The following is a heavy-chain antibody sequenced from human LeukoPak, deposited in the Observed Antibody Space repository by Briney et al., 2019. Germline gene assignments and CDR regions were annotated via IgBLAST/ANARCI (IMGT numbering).Heavy chain of an antibody. CDR3: WADPEMATIRFDY. V-gene: IGHV1-58*02. Sequence: GASVKVSCKASGFTFTSSAMLWVRQARGQRLEWIGWIVVGSGNTNYAQKFQERVTITRDMSTSTAYMELSSLRSEDTAVYYWWADPEMATIRFDYWGQGTLVTVSS. CDR2: IVVGSGNT. D-gene: IGHD5-24*01. CDR1: GFTFTSSA. J-gene: IGHJ4*02.